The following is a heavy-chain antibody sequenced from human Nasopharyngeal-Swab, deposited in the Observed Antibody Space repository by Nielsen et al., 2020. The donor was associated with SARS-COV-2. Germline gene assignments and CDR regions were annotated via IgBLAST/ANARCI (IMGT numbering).Heavy chain of an antibody. J-gene: IGHJ6*02. D-gene: IGHD3-9*01. CDR1: GFTFDDYA. CDR3: AKALLPDYDILTGYYLGGYYYGMDV. CDR2: ISWNSGSI. V-gene: IGHV3-9*01. Sequence: SLKISCAASGFTFDDYAMHWVRQAPGKGLEWVSGISWNSGSIGYADSVKGRFTISRDNAKNSLYLQMNSLRAEDTALYYCAKALLPDYDILTGYYLGGYYYGMDVWGQGTTVTVSS.